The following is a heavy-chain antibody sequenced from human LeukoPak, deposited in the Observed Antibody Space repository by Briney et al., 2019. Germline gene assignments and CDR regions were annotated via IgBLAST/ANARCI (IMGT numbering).Heavy chain of an antibody. J-gene: IGHJ1*01. Sequence: PGGSLRLSCEASGFTFSSYAMSWVRQAPGKGLEWVSAISGSGVTTHYAGSVKGRFSISRDNSKNTLYLQMNSLRAEDTALYHCAKKVVVGATSPYSDFQDWGQGTLVTVSS. D-gene: IGHD1-26*01. V-gene: IGHV3-23*01. CDR1: GFTFSSYA. CDR3: AKKVVVGATSPYSDFQD. CDR2: ISGSGVTT.